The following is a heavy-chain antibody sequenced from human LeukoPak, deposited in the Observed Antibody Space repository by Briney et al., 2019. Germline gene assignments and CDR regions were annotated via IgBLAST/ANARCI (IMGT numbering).Heavy chain of an antibody. J-gene: IGHJ4*02. CDR3: ARDCDSSTCYDY. CDR1: GFTLSNHW. Sequence: GGSLRLSCAASGFTLSNHWMAWVRQAPGKGLQWVANIKQDGSEKYHVESVRGRFTISRDNAKNSLYLQMNSLRAQDTAVYYCARDCDSSTCYDYWGQGTLVAVSS. D-gene: IGHD6-13*01. V-gene: IGHV3-7*01. CDR2: IKQDGSEK.